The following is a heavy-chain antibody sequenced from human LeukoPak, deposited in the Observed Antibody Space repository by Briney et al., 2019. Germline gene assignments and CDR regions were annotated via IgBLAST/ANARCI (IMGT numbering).Heavy chain of an antibody. CDR1: GFTFDDYA. Sequence: PGGSLRLSCAASGFTFDDYAMHWVRQAPGKGLEWVSLITGDGGSTYYADSVRGRFTISRDNSKNSLYLQMNSLRTEDTALYYCAKDFYGGNSDGRGNWGQGTLATVSS. CDR2: ITGDGGST. D-gene: IGHD4-23*01. J-gene: IGHJ4*02. V-gene: IGHV3-43*02. CDR3: AKDFYGGNSDGRGN.